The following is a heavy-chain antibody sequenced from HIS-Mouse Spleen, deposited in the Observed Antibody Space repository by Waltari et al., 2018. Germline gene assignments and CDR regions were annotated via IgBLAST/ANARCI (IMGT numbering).Heavy chain of an antibody. J-gene: IGHJ3*02. D-gene: IGHD3-3*01. CDR2: IYYSGST. V-gene: IGHV4-39*07. Sequence: QLQLQESVPGLVKPSETLSLTCTVPGGSISSSSYYLVWIRQPPGKGLEWIGSIYYSGSTYYNPSLKSRVTISVDTSKNQFSLKLSSVTAADTAVYYCARAPTGFLEWFDAFDIWGQGTMVTVSS. CDR1: GGSISSSSYY. CDR3: ARAPTGFLEWFDAFDI.